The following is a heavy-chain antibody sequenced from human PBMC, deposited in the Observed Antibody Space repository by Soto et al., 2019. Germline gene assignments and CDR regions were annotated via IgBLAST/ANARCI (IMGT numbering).Heavy chain of an antibody. Sequence: GGSLRLSCAASGLTFRNHAMSWVRQGPGKGLEWVSTIAPIGYSTYYADSVKGRFTISRDNSNNTLFLQMNSLRAEDTAVYYCAKSRYSDSSGDFYDYWGQGTLVTVSS. CDR3: AKSRYSDSSGDFYDY. D-gene: IGHD3-22*01. V-gene: IGHV3-23*05. CDR2: IAPIGYST. CDR1: GLTFRNHA. J-gene: IGHJ4*02.